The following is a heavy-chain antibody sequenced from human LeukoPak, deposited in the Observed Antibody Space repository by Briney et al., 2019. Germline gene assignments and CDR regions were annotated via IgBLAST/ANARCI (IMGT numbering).Heavy chain of an antibody. V-gene: IGHV3-30*18. D-gene: IGHD1-26*01. CDR3: AKGLVGATTSGIDY. J-gene: IGHJ4*02. Sequence: GGSLRLSCAASGFTFSSYGMHWVRQAPGKGLEWVAVISCDGSNKYYADSVRRRFTIPRDNPKHTLYLQMNSLRAEDTAVYYCAKGLVGATTSGIDYWGQGTLVTVSS. CDR2: ISCDGSNK. CDR1: GFTFSSYG.